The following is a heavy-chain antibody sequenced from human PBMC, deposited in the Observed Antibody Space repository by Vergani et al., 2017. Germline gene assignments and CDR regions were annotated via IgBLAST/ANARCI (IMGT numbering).Heavy chain of an antibody. V-gene: IGHV3-64D*06. Sequence: EVQLVESGGGLVQPGGSLRLSCSASGFTFSSYAMHWVRQAPGKGLEYVSAISSNGGSTYYADSVKGRFTISRDNSKNTLYLQMSSLRAEDTAVYYCVKDQTYSSSWYNFENPVSGGYYGMDVWGQGTTVTVSS. D-gene: IGHD6-13*01. CDR3: VKDQTYSSSWYNFENPVSGGYYGMDV. CDR1: GFTFSSYA. CDR2: ISSNGGST. J-gene: IGHJ6*02.